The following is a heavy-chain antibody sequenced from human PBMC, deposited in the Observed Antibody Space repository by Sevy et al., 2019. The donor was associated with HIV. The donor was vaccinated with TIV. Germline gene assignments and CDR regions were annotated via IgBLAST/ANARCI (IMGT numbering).Heavy chain of an antibody. CDR3: TTAAAQLD. D-gene: IGHD2-2*01. J-gene: IGHJ4*02. Sequence: GGSLRLSCAASGFTFSYVWMSWVRQAPGKGQEGVGHIKSKTDGGTKDYAAPVKGRFIISRDDSKNMLYLQMNSLQTEDTAVYYCTTAAAQLDWGQGTLVTVSS. CDR1: GFTFSYVW. V-gene: IGHV3-15*01. CDR2: IKSKTDGGTK.